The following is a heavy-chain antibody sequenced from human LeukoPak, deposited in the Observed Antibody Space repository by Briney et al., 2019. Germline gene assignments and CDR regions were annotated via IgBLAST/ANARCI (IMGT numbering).Heavy chain of an antibody. Sequence: GGSLRLSCAASGFTFDDYGMSWVRHAPGRGLAWVSGINWNGGSTGYADSVKGRFTISRDNAKNSLSLQMNSLRAEDTAFYYCARRMGAYYYMDVWGTGTTVTVSS. J-gene: IGHJ6*03. CDR3: ARRMGAYYYMDV. CDR2: INWNGGST. D-gene: IGHD3-16*01. CDR1: GFTFDDYG. V-gene: IGHV3-20*04.